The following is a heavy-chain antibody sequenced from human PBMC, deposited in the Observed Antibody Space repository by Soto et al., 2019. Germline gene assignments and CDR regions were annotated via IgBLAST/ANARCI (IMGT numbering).Heavy chain of an antibody. CDR3: ASPSGGSDAFDI. CDR2: TYYRSKWFN. V-gene: IGHV6-1*01. CDR1: GDSVSSISTA. D-gene: IGHD2-15*01. J-gene: IGHJ3*02. Sequence: SQTLSLTCAISGDSVSSISTAWNWIRQSPSRGLEWLGRTYYRSKWFNDYAISVKIRITITPDTSKNQFSLQLNSVTPEDTAVYYCASPSGGSDAFDIWGQGTMVTVSS.